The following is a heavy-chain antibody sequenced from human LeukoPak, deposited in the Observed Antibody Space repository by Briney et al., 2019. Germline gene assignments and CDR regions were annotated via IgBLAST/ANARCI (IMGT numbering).Heavy chain of an antibody. V-gene: IGHV4-59*01. Sequence: SETLSLTCTVSGGTISSYYWSWIRQPPGKGLEWIGYISYSGSTNFNPSLKSRVTISVDTSKNQFSLKLSSVTAADTAVYYCAREGTAGTNLNWFDPWGQGTLVTVSS. D-gene: IGHD1-1*01. J-gene: IGHJ5*02. CDR2: ISYSGST. CDR3: AREGTAGTNLNWFDP. CDR1: GGTISSYY.